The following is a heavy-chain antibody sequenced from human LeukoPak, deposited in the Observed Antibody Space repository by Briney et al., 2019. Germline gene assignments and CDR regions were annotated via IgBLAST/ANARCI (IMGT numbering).Heavy chain of an antibody. CDR3: AKDTFDY. CDR1: GFTFSSYG. V-gene: IGHV3-30*18. Sequence: GGSLRLSCAASGFTFSSYGMHWVRQAPGKGLEWVAVISYDGSNKYYADSVKGRFTISRDNSKNSLYLQMNSLRAEDTAVYYCAKDTFDYWGQGTLVTVSS. J-gene: IGHJ4*02. CDR2: ISYDGSNK.